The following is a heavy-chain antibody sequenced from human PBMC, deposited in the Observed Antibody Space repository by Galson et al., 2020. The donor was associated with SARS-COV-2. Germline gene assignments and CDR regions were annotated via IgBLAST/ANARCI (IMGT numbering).Heavy chain of an antibody. CDR2: ISYSGST. V-gene: IGHV4-59*07. CDR1: ASSISSYS. CDR3: ARAATTGIKVTFDP. J-gene: IGHJ5*02. Sequence: SDPLSLTFILSASSISSYSWSWIRQSPGKGLEWIGHISYSGSTNYNPSLKSRVIISVDTSKNQFSLKVNSVTAADTAVYCCARAATTGIKVTFDPWGQGALVTVSS. D-gene: IGHD1-1*01.